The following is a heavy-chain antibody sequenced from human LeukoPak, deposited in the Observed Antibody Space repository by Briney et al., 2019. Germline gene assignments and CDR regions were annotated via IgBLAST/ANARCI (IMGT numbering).Heavy chain of an antibody. CDR2: IYYTGNS. J-gene: IGHJ5*01. Sequence: SETLSLTCTVSGGSINTRDYYWSWIRQRPGKGLEWIGYIYYTGNSYYNPSLESRSTISVDTSKNQFSLKLNSVTAADTAVYYCAKADTGFDSWGQGTLVIVSS. V-gene: IGHV4-31*03. CDR1: GGSINTRDYY. CDR3: AKADTGFDS.